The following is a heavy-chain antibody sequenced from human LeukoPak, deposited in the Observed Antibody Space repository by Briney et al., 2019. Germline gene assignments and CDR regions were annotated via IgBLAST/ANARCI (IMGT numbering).Heavy chain of an antibody. Sequence: SETLSLTCTVSGGSISSHYWGWIRQPPGKGLECIGNIYYSGSTNYSPSLRSRVTISVDTSKNQFSLNLSSVTVADTAVYYCASAAHSSSWLPDWGQGTLVTVSS. CDR2: IYYSGST. V-gene: IGHV4-59*11. CDR1: GGSISSHY. J-gene: IGHJ4*02. D-gene: IGHD6-13*01. CDR3: ASAAHSSSWLPD.